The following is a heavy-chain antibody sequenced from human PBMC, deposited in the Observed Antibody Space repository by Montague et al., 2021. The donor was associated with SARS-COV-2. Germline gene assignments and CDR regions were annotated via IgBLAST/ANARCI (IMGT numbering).Heavy chain of an antibody. CDR2: ISSSGSTI. D-gene: IGHD1-26*01. CDR1: GFTFSDYY. Sequence: LRLSCAASGFTFSDYYMSWIRQAPGKGLEWVSYISSSGSTIYYADSVKGRFTISRDNAKNSLYLQMNSLRAEDTAIYYCAGESGSGSYYDYFDYWGQGTLVTVSS. V-gene: IGHV3-11*01. J-gene: IGHJ4*02. CDR3: AGESGSGSYYDYFDY.